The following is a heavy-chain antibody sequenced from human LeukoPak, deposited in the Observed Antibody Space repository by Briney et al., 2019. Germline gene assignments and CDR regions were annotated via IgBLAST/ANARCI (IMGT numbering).Heavy chain of an antibody. D-gene: IGHD7-27*01. CDR3: ARCGDASAWFDP. J-gene: IGHJ5*02. CDR1: DDSISHYY. CDR2: IFHSGTT. Sequence: SETLSLTCTVSDDSISHYYWSWIRQPPGKGLEWIGYIFHSGTTKYNPSLKSRVTISIDTSKHQFSLKLTSATAADTAMYYCARCGDASAWFDPWGQGTLVTVSS. V-gene: IGHV4-59*01.